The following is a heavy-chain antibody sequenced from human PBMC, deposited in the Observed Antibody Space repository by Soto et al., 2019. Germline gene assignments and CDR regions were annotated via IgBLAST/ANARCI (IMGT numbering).Heavy chain of an antibody. CDR3: AKDIRGSSGWAYYYYYGMDV. V-gene: IGHV3-9*01. D-gene: IGHD6-19*01. CDR1: GFTFDAYA. Sequence: GGSLRLSCAASGFTFDAYAMHWVRQAPGKGLEWVSGISWNSGSIGYADSVKGRFTISRDNAKNSLYLQMNSLRAEDTALYYCAKDIRGSSGWAYYYYYGMDVWGQGTTVTVSS. J-gene: IGHJ6*02. CDR2: ISWNSGSI.